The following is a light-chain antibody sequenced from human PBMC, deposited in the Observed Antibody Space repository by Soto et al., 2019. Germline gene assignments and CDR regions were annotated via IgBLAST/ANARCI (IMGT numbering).Light chain of an antibody. CDR3: QQSYSSPLT. J-gene: IGKJ4*01. CDR2: ATS. V-gene: IGKV1-39*01. CDR1: QSISNY. Sequence: DIQMTQSPSSLSASVGDRVTITCRASQSISNYLNWYQQKPGKAPNLLIFATSSLQSGVPSRFSGSASGTDFTLTISSLQPEDFATYYFQQSYSSPLTFGGGTNVEIK.